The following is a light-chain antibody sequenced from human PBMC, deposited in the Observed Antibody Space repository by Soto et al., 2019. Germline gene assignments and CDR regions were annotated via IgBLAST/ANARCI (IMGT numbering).Light chain of an antibody. CDR2: DAS. V-gene: IGKV3-11*01. J-gene: IGKJ1*01. CDR3: QQRSNWAWT. Sequence: EIVLTQSPATLSLSPGERATLSCRASQSVSSYLAWYQQKPGQAPRLLIYDASNRATGIPARFSGSGSGTDFTLPIRSLEPEDFAVYYCQQRSNWAWTFGQGTKVEIK. CDR1: QSVSSY.